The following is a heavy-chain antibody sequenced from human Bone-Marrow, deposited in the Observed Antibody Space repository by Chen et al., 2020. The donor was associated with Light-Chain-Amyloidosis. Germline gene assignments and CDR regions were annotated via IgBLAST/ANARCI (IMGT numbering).Heavy chain of an antibody. CDR1: GYTLTELS. Sequence: QVQLVQSGAEVKKPGASVKVPCKVSGYTLTELSMHWVRQAPGKGLEWMGGFDPEDGETIYAQKFQGRVTVTEDTSTDTAYMELSSLRSEDTAVYYCATVPPGGRSDWYFDLWGRGTLVTVSS. CDR3: ATVPPGGRSDWYFDL. J-gene: IGHJ2*01. D-gene: IGHD6-25*01. CDR2: FDPEDGET. V-gene: IGHV1-24*01.